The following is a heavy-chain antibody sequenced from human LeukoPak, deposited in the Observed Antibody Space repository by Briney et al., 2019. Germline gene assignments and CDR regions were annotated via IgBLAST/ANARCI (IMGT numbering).Heavy chain of an antibody. D-gene: IGHD1-26*01. CDR3: AREVVGPDRYFDY. J-gene: IGHJ4*02. Sequence: SETLSLTCTVSGGSIIINNYYWGWIRQSPGKGLEWIGEINHRGSTNYNPSLKRRVTISVDTSKNQFSLKLSSVTAADTAVYYCAREVVGPDRYFDYWGQGTLVTVSS. CDR1: GGSIIINNYY. CDR2: INHRGST. V-gene: IGHV4-39*07.